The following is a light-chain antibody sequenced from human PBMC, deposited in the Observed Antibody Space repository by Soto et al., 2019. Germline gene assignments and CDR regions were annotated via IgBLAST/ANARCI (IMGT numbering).Light chain of an antibody. CDR1: QSLNSW. V-gene: IGKV1-5*03. CDR3: QHYIGFSGM. J-gene: IGKJ1*01. Sequence: DIQMTQSPSTLSASVGDRVTITCRASQSLNSWLAWYQLKPGNAPKLLIHKASILPSGVPSRFSGSGSGTEYTLTISGLQPDDFATYFCQHYIGFSGMFGQGTKVEIK. CDR2: KAS.